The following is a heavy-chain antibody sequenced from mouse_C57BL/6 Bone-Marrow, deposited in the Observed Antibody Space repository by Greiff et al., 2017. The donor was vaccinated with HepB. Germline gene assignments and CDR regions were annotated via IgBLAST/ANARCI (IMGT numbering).Heavy chain of an antibody. CDR2: ISNGGGST. CDR1: GFTFSDYY. J-gene: IGHJ3*01. D-gene: IGHD1-1*01. Sequence: EVHLVESGGGLVQPGGSLKLSCAASGFTFSDYYMYWVRQTPEKRLEWVAYISNGGGSTYYPDTVKGRFTISRDNAKNTLYLQMSRLKSEDTAMYYCARPYYYGSSYGGFAYWGQGTLVTVSA. CDR3: ARPYYYGSSYGGFAY. V-gene: IGHV5-12*01.